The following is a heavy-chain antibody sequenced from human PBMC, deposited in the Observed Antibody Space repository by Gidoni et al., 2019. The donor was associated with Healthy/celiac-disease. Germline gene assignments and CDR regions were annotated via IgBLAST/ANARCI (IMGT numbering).Heavy chain of an antibody. V-gene: IGHV4-59*01. CDR1: GGSISSYY. CDR3: AREGVCSGGSCYNYYGMDV. Sequence: QVQLQESGPGLVKPSETLSLTCTVSGGSISSYYWSWIRQPPGKGLEWIGYIYYSGSTNYNPSLKSRVTISVDTSKNQFSLKLSSVTAADTAVYYCAREGVCSGGSCYNYYGMDVWGQGTTVTVSS. J-gene: IGHJ6*02. CDR2: IYYSGST. D-gene: IGHD2-15*01.